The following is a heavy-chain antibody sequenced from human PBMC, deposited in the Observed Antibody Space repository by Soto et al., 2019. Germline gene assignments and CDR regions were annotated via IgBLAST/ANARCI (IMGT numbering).Heavy chain of an antibody. CDR3: ARTPEPYYDILTGIDY. J-gene: IGHJ4*02. CDR1: GYTFTSYY. D-gene: IGHD3-9*01. Sequence: ASVKVSCKASGYTFTSYYMHWVRQAPGQGLEWMGIINPSGGSTSYAQKFQGRVTMTRDTSTSTVYMELSSLRSEDTAVYYCARTPEPYYDILTGIDYWGQGTLVTVSS. CDR2: INPSGGST. V-gene: IGHV1-46*01.